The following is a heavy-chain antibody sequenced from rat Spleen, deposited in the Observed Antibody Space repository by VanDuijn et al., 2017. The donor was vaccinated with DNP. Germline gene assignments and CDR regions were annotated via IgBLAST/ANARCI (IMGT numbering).Heavy chain of an antibody. CDR2: INTGSGGT. CDR3: ARPVRTYYWYFDF. Sequence: QVQLQQSGAELTKPGSSVKISCKASGYTFTSYYITWIKQTTGQGLEYIGYINTGSGGTHYHEKFKGTATLTVDKSSSTAFMHLSSLTPDHSAVYYCARPVRTYYWYFDFWCPGTMVTVSS. V-gene: IGHV1-43*01. CDR1: GYTFTSYY. D-gene: IGHD4-3*01. J-gene: IGHJ1*01.